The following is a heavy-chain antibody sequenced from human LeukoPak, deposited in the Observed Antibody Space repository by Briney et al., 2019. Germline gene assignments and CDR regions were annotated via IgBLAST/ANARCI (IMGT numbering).Heavy chain of an antibody. J-gene: IGHJ5*02. CDR3: ARGTKVSYYDYVWGSYNNWFDP. D-gene: IGHD3-16*01. CDR1: GFTFSSYW. CDR2: INHNGNVN. Sequence: GGSLRLSCAASGFTFSSYWMNWARQAPGKGLEWVASINHNGNVNYYVDSVKGRFTISRDNAKNSLYLQMNSLRDEDTAVYYCARGTKVSYYDYVWGSYNNWFDPWGQGTLVTVSS. V-gene: IGHV3-7*01.